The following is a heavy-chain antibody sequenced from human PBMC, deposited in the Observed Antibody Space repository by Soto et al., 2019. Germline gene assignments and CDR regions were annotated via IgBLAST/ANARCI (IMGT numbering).Heavy chain of an antibody. CDR1: GYTFTGYY. Sequence: ASVKVSCKASGYTFTGYYMHWVRQAPGQGLEWMGWINPNSGGTNYAQKFQGWVTMTRDTSISTAYMELSRLRSDDTAVYYCATQSQEYSSSPGFDYWGQGTLVTVSS. CDR2: INPNSGGT. D-gene: IGHD6-6*01. CDR3: ATQSQEYSSSPGFDY. J-gene: IGHJ4*02. V-gene: IGHV1-2*04.